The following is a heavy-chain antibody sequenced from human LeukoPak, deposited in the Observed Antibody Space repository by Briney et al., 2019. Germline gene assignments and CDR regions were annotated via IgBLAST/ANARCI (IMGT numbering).Heavy chain of an antibody. V-gene: IGHV3-7*01. J-gene: IGHJ4*02. CDR3: AREDDWNYEDY. CDR1: GFTFSNYW. CDR2: IKQDGSEK. Sequence: GGSLRLSCAASGFTFSNYWMSWVRQAPGKGLEWVANIKQDGSEKYYVNSVKGRFTISRDNAKNSLYLQMNSLRAEDTAIYYCAREDDWNYEDYWGQGALVTVSS. D-gene: IGHD1-7*01.